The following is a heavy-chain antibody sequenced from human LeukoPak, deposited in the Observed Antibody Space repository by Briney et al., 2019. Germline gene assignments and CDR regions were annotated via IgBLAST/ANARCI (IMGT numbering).Heavy chain of an antibody. V-gene: IGHV1-8*03. CDR1: GYTFNSYD. D-gene: IGHD3-22*01. Sequence: ASVKVSCKASGYTFNSYDINWVRQAPGQGLEWMGWMNPNSGNTGYAQKFQGRVTITRNTSISTAYMELSSLRSEDTAVYYCARGHLYYDSSGYYSPNWFDPWGQGTLVTVSS. J-gene: IGHJ5*02. CDR2: MNPNSGNT. CDR3: ARGHLYYDSSGYYSPNWFDP.